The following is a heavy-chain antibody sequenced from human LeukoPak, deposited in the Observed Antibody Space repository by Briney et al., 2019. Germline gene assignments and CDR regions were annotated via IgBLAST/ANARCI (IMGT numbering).Heavy chain of an antibody. D-gene: IGHD3-10*01. CDR2: ISSSGNTI. Sequence: GGSLRLSCAASGFPFSTYEMSWVRQAPGKGLEWISYISSSGNTIYYADSVKGRFTISRDNAKNSLYLQMNSLRVEDTALYYCASAFYGSGSYVNWFDPLGQGTLVTVSS. J-gene: IGHJ5*02. CDR1: GFPFSTYE. V-gene: IGHV3-48*03. CDR3: ASAFYGSGSYVNWFDP.